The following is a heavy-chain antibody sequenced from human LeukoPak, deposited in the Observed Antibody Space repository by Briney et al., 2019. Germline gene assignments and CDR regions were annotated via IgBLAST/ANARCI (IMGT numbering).Heavy chain of an antibody. J-gene: IGHJ1*01. D-gene: IGHD2-21*01. V-gene: IGHV3-48*02. CDR1: GFTFSSYS. CDR2: ITSVSAI. Sequence: GGSLRLSCAASGFTFSSYSMNWVRQAPGKGLEWVSQITSVSAIYYADSVKGRFTISRDNAKNSLFLQMNGLTDGDTAIYYCARGETRIAHWGQGTLVTVSS. CDR3: ARGETRIAH.